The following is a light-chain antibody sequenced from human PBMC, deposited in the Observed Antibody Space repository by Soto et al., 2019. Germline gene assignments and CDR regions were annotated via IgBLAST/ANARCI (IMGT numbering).Light chain of an antibody. CDR2: DSS. CDR3: QQFGDWPS. V-gene: IGKV3D-15*01. Sequence: EIRMMQSPATLSVSPGDNATLSCRASQSVSSHVVWYQQKPGQAPRLLISDSSTRAPGIPARFSGSGSGTEFTLTISSLQSDDFAVYYCQQFGDWPSFGLGTKVEI. CDR1: QSVSSH. J-gene: IGKJ1*01.